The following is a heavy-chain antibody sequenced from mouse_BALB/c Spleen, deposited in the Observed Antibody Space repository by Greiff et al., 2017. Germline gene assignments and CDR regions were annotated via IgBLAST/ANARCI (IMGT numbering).Heavy chain of an antibody. CDR3: ALGAYYAMDY. J-gene: IGHJ4*01. CDR1: GFSLTSYG. CDR2: IWAGGST. V-gene: IGHV2-9*02. D-gene: IGHD3-1*01. Sequence: QVQLKESGPGLVAPSQSLSITCTVSGFSLTSYGVHWVRQPPGKGLEWLGVIWAGGSTNYNSALMSRLSISKDNSKSQVFLKMNSLQTDDTAMYYCALGAYYAMDYWGQGTSVTVSS.